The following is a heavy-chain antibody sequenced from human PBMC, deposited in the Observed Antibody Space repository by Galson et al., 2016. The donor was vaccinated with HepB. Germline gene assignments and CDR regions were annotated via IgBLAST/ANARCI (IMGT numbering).Heavy chain of an antibody. CDR3: ARLAVVRGDSLAF. Sequence: SETLSLTCTVSGGSISSYYWNWIRQPPGKGLEWLGYIYYSGTTNYNPSLKSRVTISVDTSKNQFSLKLSSVTAADTAVYYCARLAVVRGDSLAFWGQGTMVTVSS. V-gene: IGHV4-59*08. CDR1: GGSISSYY. CDR2: IYYSGTT. D-gene: IGHD4-23*01. J-gene: IGHJ3*01.